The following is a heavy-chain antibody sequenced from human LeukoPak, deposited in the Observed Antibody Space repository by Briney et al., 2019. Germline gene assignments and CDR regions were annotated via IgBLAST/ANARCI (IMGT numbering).Heavy chain of an antibody. CDR3: ARNFYQLLWGYYYYGMDV. Sequence: GGSLRLSCAASGFTFSSYNMNWVRQAPGKGLEWVPYISSSGSTMYYADSAKGRFTISRDNAKNSLYLQMNSLRAEDTAVYYCARNFYQLLWGYYYYGMDVWGKGTTVTVSS. V-gene: IGHV3-48*04. J-gene: IGHJ6*04. D-gene: IGHD2-2*01. CDR2: ISSSGSTM. CDR1: GFTFSSYN.